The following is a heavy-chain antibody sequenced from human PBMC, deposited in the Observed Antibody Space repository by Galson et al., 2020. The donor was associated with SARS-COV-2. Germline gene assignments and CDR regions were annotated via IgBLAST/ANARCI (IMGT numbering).Heavy chain of an antibody. V-gene: IGHV5-51*01. CDR2: IYPRDSDT. CDR3: ARRGRAYDILTGDYYYGMDV. D-gene: IGHD3-9*01. Sequence: GESLKILCKGSGYSFNSYWNGWVRQMPGKGLEWMGIIYPRDSDTRYSPSFHGQVTISAYKSISTAYLQWSSLKASDPAMYYCARRGRAYDILTGDYYYGMDVWGQGTTVTVSS. CDR1: GYSFNSYW. J-gene: IGHJ6*02.